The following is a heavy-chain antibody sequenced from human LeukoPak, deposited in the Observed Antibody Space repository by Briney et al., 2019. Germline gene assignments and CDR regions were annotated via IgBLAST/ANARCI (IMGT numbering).Heavy chain of an antibody. CDR2: IYHSGRT. V-gene: IGHV4-30-2*01. CDR1: GGSISSGGYS. J-gene: IGHJ5*02. CDR3: ARASGTPTLFGFDP. Sequence: SETLSLTCAVSGGSISSGGYSGSWIRQPPGKGLGWIGYIYHSGRTYYNPSLKGRVTISVDRSKNQFSLKLSSVTAADTAVYYCARASGTPTLFGFDPWGQGTLVTVSS. D-gene: IGHD3-10*01.